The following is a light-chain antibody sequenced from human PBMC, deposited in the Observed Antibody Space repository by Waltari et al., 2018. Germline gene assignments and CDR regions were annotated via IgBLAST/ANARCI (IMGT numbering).Light chain of an antibody. V-gene: IGLV3-25*03. CDR3: QSSDSTNSLNV. J-gene: IGLJ1*01. Sequence: SFELTQPPSVSVSPGQTARITCSGDVLPHQYAYWYQQKPGQSPLLLVHKNTERPSGISERFSGSSSETTATLTITEVQAEDVADYYCQSSDSTNSLNVFRTGTKLTVL. CDR1: VLPHQY. CDR2: KNT.